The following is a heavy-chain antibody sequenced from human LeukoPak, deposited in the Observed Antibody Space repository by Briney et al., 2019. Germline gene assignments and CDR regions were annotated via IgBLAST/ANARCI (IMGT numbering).Heavy chain of an antibody. CDR2: ISAYSGNT. D-gene: IGHD2-2*01. J-gene: IGHJ6*03. Sequence: GASVKVSCKASGYTFTSYGISWVRQAPGQGLEWMGWISAYSGNTNYAQKLQGRVTMTTDTSTSTAYMELRSLRSDDTAVYYCARIVVVPAARSYMDVWGKGTTVTVSS. CDR1: GYTFTSYG. V-gene: IGHV1-18*01. CDR3: ARIVVVPAARSYMDV.